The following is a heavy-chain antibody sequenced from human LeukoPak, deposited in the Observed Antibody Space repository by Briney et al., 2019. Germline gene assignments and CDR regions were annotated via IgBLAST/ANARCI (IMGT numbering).Heavy chain of an antibody. CDR1: GGSISSGDYY. D-gene: IGHD3-22*01. CDR2: IYYSGST. V-gene: IGHV4-30-4*01. CDR3: ARGDSSGYDAFDI. Sequence: SQTLSLTFTVSGGSISSGDYYWSWIRQPPGKGLEWIGYIYYSGSTYYNPSLKSRVTISVDTSKNQFSLKLSSVTAADTAVYYCARGDSSGYDAFDIWGQGTMVTVSS. J-gene: IGHJ3*02.